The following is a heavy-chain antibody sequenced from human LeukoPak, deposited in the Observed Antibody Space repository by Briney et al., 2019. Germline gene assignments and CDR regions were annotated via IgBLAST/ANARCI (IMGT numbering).Heavy chain of an antibody. CDR2: INNSGGST. D-gene: IGHD6-13*01. CDR1: GFSFSNYA. CDR3: AKDSGYRLQEYYFDY. V-gene: IGHV3-23*01. J-gene: IGHJ4*02. Sequence: GGSLRLSCAASGFSFSNYAMTWVRQAPGKGLEWVSTINNSGGSTNYADSVKGRFTISRDNSKNTLYLQMNSLRAEDTAVYYCAKDSGYRLQEYYFDYWGQGTLVTVSS.